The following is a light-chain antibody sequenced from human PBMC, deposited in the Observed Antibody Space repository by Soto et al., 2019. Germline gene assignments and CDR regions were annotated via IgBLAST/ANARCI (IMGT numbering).Light chain of an antibody. V-gene: IGLV2-14*01. J-gene: IGLJ1*01. CDR3: CSYTTSNTFV. CDR1: SSDVGAYNY. CDR2: HVT. Sequence: QSALTQPASVSGSLGQSITISCSGTSSDVGAYNYVSWYQQYPGKAPKLMIYHVTDRPSGVSNRFSGSKSGNTASLSISGFQAEDEADYYCCSYTTSNTFVFGTGTKVTAL.